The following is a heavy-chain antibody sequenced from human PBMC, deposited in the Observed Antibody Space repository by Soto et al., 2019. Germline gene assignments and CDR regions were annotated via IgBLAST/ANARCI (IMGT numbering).Heavy chain of an antibody. D-gene: IGHD3-22*01. CDR1: GGSISSYY. CDR2: IYYSGST. Sequence: PSETLSLTCTVSGGSISSYYWSWIRQPPGKGLEWIGYIYYSGSTNYNPSLKSRVTISVDTSKNQFSLKLSSVTAADTAVYYCARDSRDSFDLWGRGTLVTVSS. J-gene: IGHJ2*01. CDR3: ARDSRDSFDL. V-gene: IGHV4-59*01.